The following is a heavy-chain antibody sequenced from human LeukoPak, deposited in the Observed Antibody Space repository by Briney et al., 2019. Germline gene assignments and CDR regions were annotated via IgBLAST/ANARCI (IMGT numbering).Heavy chain of an antibody. D-gene: IGHD3-22*01. CDR1: GYTFTSYG. J-gene: IGHJ6*03. CDR2: ISAYNGNT. V-gene: IGHV1-18*01. Sequence: ASVKVSCKASGYTFTSYGISWVRQAPGQGLEWLGWISAYNGNTNYAQKLRGRVTMTTDTSTSTAYMELRSLRSDDTAVYYCARASYYYDSSGYYSYYYYYYMDVWGKGTTVTVSS. CDR3: ARASYYYDSSGYYSYYYYYYMDV.